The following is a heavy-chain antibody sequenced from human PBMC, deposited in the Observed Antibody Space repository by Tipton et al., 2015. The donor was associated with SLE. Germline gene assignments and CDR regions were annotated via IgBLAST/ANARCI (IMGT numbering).Heavy chain of an antibody. J-gene: IGHJ5*02. CDR2: INPSGGST. V-gene: IGHV1-46*01. CDR3: ARVAHFRFDP. Sequence: QSGAEVKKPGASVKVSCQAFGYTFTSYYMHWVRQAPGQGLEWMGIINPSGGSTSYAQKFQGRVTMTRDTSTSTLYMELSSLRSEDTAVYFCARVAHFRFDPWGQGTLVTVSS. CDR1: GYTFTSYY. D-gene: IGHD3-3*02.